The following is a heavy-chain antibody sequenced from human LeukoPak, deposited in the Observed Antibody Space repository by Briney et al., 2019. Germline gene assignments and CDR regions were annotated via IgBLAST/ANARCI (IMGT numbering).Heavy chain of an antibody. D-gene: IGHD6-13*01. V-gene: IGHV4-59*01. CDR3: ARDRLATAGNYYYYGLDV. CDR2: IYYSGRT. Sequence: PSEPLSLTCTVSGGSITSYYWNWIRQPPGKGLEWIGYIYYSGRTNYNPSLKSRVTMSVDTSKNQLSLKLSSVTTADTAVYYCARDRLATAGNYYYYGLDVWGQGTTVTVSS. J-gene: IGHJ6*02. CDR1: GGSITSYY.